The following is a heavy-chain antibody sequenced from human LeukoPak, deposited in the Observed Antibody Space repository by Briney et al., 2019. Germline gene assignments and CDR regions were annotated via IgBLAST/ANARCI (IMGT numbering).Heavy chain of an antibody. CDR3: AREGTMLVRGVSYFDY. CDR1: GFTFSSYG. CDR2: IWYDGSNK. V-gene: IGHV3-33*01. D-gene: IGHD3-10*01. J-gene: IGHJ4*02. Sequence: GGSLRLSCAASGFTFSSYGMHWVRQAPGKGLEWVAVIWYDGSNKYYVDSVKGRFTISRDNSKNTLYLQMNSLRAEDTAVYYCAREGTMLVRGVSYFDYWGQGTLVTVSS.